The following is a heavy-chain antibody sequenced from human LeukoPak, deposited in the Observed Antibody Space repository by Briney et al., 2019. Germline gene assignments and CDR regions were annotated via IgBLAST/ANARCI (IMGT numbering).Heavy chain of an antibody. D-gene: IGHD6-13*01. J-gene: IGHJ6*02. Sequence: GGSLRLSCAASGFTFDDYGIHWVRQAPGKGLEWVSGISWNSGSIGYADSVKGRFTISRDNAKNSLYLQMNSLRAEDTALYYCAKDIAAAGPTHYYYGMDVWGQGTTVTVSS. V-gene: IGHV3-9*01. CDR3: AKDIAAAGPTHYYYGMDV. CDR1: GFTFDDYG. CDR2: ISWNSGSI.